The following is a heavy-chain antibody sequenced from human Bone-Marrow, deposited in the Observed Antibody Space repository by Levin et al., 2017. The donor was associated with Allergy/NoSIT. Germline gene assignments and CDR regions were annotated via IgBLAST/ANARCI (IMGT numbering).Heavy chain of an antibody. V-gene: IGHV1-8*01. CDR3: ATRQGHLVGPP. J-gene: IGHJ5*02. CDR2: MNPNSGNT. D-gene: IGHD6-6*01. Sequence: VASVKVSCKASGDTFSSYDINWVRQASGQGLEWMGWMNPNSGNTVYAKKFQGRVTMTRNTSISTAYMDLSSLRSDDTATYYCATRQGHLVGPPWGQGTLVTVSA. CDR1: GDTFSSYD.